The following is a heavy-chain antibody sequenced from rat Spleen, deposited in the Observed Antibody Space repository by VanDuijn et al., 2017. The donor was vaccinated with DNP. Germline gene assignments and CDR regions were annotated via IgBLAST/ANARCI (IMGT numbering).Heavy chain of an antibody. V-gene: IGHV5-22*01. CDR1: GFTFSAYY. J-gene: IGHJ3*01. Sequence: EVQVVESGGGLVQPGRSLKLSCAASGFTFSAYYMAWVRQAPAKGLEWVAYISYDGGSSYNGDSVKGRFTISRDNAKSTLYLQMNSLRSEDMATYYCARPYNSGFAYWGQGTLVTVSS. CDR2: ISYDGGSS. D-gene: IGHD4-3*01. CDR3: ARPYNSGFAY.